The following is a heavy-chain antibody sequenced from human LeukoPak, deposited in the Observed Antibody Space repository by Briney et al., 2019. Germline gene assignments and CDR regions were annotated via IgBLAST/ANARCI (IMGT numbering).Heavy chain of an antibody. CDR1: GGSISPYY. J-gene: IGHJ4*02. Sequence: PSETLSLTCTVSGGSISPYYWTWTRQPPGKGLEWIGYVYYNGNTNYNPSLKSRITISVDTSKNQFSLKLSSVTAADTAVYYCARQTYYYDSSGYYYVGPYFDYWGQGTLVTVSS. V-gene: IGHV4-59*08. D-gene: IGHD3-22*01. CDR3: ARQTYYYDSSGYYYVGPYFDY. CDR2: VYYNGNT.